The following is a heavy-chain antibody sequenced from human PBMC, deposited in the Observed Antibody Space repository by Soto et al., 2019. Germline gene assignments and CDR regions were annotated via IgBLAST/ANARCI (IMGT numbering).Heavy chain of an antibody. CDR3: ARGEGYYDSSGIEYYHGMDV. CDR1: GGNFKNYA. Sequence: QMQLVQSGAEVKQAGSSVKVSCKASGGNFKNYAIAWLRLAPGQGLEWMGDFIPILGTANYAKAFQGRLTITAYESRTTAYMELTRVTSEDTATYLCARGEGYYDSSGIEYYHGMDVWGQGTTLTVSS. J-gene: IGHJ6*02. CDR2: FIPILGTA. V-gene: IGHV1-69*01. D-gene: IGHD3-22*01.